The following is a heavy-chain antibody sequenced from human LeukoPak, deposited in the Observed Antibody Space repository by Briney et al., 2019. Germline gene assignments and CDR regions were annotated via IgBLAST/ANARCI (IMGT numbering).Heavy chain of an antibody. D-gene: IGHD3-22*01. CDR2: IYSDNT. CDR1: GFTVSSNS. J-gene: IGHJ4*02. CDR3: ASGIVEGGYFSGPVEY. Sequence: GGSLRLSCTVSGFTVSSNSMSWVRQAPGKGLEWVSFIYSDNTHYSDSVKGRFTISRDNSKNTLYLQMNSLRAEDTAVYYCASGIVEGGYFSGPVEYWGQGILVTVSS. V-gene: IGHV3-53*01.